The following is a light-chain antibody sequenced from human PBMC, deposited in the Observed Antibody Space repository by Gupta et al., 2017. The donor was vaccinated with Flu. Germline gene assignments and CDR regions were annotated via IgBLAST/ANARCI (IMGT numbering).Light chain of an antibody. Sequence: DIQMTQSPSSLSASVGDRVTITCRASQSISSYLNWYQQKPGKAPNLLIYAASNLQSGVPSRFSGSGSGADFTLTISSLQPEDFATYYGQQSCSTPITFGQGTRLEIK. V-gene: IGKV1-39*01. CDR3: QQSCSTPIT. CDR1: QSISSY. J-gene: IGKJ5*01. CDR2: AAS.